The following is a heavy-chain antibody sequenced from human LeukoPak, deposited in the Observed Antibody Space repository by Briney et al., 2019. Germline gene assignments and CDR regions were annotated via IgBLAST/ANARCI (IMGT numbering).Heavy chain of an antibody. D-gene: IGHD3-10*01. J-gene: IGHJ6*02. CDR2: IIPIVGSA. Sequence: SVRLSCKASGGTFKNYAFSWVRQAPGQGLEWMGGIIPIVGSANYAQKFQGRVTITADESTRSAYMELSSLRSEDTAVYYCAGIDTMVIKLYFYVMDVWGQGTTVAVSS. V-gene: IGHV1-69*13. CDR3: AGIDTMVIKLYFYVMDV. CDR1: GGTFKNYA.